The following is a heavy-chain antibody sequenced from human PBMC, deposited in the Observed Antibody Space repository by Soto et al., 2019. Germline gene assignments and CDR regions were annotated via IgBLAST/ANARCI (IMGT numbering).Heavy chain of an antibody. CDR1: GGSISSGDYD. Sequence: QVQLQESGPGLVKPSQTLSLTCTVSGGSISSGDYDWSWIRQPPGKGLEWIGYIYYSGSTYFNPSLKSRVTISVDTSKNQFSLKLSSVTASDTAVYYCARERPDGSRLDPWGQGTLVTVSS. D-gene: IGHD6-13*01. CDR2: IYYSGST. J-gene: IGHJ5*02. V-gene: IGHV4-30-4*01. CDR3: ARERPDGSRLDP.